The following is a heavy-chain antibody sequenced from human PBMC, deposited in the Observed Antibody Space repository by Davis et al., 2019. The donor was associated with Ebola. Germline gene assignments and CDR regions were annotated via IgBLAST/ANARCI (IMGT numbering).Heavy chain of an antibody. CDR1: VITFSSYA. D-gene: IGHD3-22*01. CDR3: AKVVVIPGVYFDY. J-gene: IGHJ4*02. V-gene: IGHV3-23*01. Sequence: PGGSLRLSCADSVITFSSYAMTWVRQAPGKGLEWVSAISGSGGTTYYAGSVKGRFTVSRDNSKNTLYLQMNSLRAEDTAVYYCAKVVVIPGVYFDYWGQGTLVTVSS. CDR2: ISGSGGTT.